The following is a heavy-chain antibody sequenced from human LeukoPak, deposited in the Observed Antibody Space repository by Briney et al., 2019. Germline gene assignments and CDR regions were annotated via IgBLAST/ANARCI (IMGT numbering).Heavy chain of an antibody. J-gene: IGHJ4*02. CDR1: GFTFSSYS. CDR2: ISSSSSYI. D-gene: IGHD3-10*01. V-gene: IGHV3-21*01. Sequence: GGSLRLSCAASGFTFSSYSMNWARQAPGKGLEWVSSISSSSSYIYYADSVKGRFTISRDNAKNSLYLQMNSLRAEDTAVYYCATKSAPDYYGPPDYWGQGTLVTVSS. CDR3: ATKSAPDYYGPPDY.